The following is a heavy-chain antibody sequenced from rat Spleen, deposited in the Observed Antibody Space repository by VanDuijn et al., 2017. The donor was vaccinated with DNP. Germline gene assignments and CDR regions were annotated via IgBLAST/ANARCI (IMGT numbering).Heavy chain of an antibody. Sequence: EVQLVESGGGLVQPGRSLKLSCAASGFTFSDYNMAWVRQAPKKGLEWVATISYDGNSTYYRDSVKGRFTISRDNVKSILYLQMDSLRSEDTATYYCARPDYWGQGVMVTVSS. CDR3: ARPDY. V-gene: IGHV5-7*01. CDR1: GFTFSDYN. CDR2: ISYDGNST. J-gene: IGHJ2*01.